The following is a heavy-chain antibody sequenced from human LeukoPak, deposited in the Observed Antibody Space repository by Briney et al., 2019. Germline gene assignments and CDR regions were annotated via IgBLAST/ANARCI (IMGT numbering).Heavy chain of an antibody. CDR1: GGTFSSYA. CDR2: IIPIFGIA. V-gene: IGHV1-69*04. D-gene: IGHD4-17*01. Sequence: SVKVSCKASGGTFSSYAISWVRQAPGQGLEWMGRIIPIFGIANYAQKFQGRVTITADKSTSTAYMELSSLRSEDTAVYYCPRDYSRYGDYVSFDYWGQGTLVTVSS. CDR3: PRDYSRYGDYVSFDY. J-gene: IGHJ4*02.